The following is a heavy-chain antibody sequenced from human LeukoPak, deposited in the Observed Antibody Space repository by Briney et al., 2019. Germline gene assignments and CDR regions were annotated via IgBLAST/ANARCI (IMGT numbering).Heavy chain of an antibody. V-gene: IGHV1-46*01. CDR2: INPSDGST. Sequence: ASVKVSCKASGYTFTRYYMHWVRRAPGQGLEWMGIINPSDGSTSYAQKFQGRVTMTRDTSTSKVYMEVSSLTSEDTAVYYCARVRCSGGSCYGEVFDYWGQGTLVTVSS. CDR1: GYTFTRYY. D-gene: IGHD2-15*01. CDR3: ARVRCSGGSCYGEVFDY. J-gene: IGHJ4*02.